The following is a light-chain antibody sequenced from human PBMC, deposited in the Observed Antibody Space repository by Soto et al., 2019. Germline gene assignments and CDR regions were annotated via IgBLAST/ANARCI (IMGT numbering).Light chain of an antibody. CDR1: SSDGGGYNY. V-gene: IGLV2-14*01. Sequence: QSALTQPASVSGSPGQSITISCTGTSSDGGGYNYVSWYQQHPGKAPKLMIYDVSNRPSGVSNRFSGSKSGNTASLTISGLQAEDEADYYCSSYTSSSPPHVFGPGTKLTVL. J-gene: IGLJ1*01. CDR3: SSYTSSSPPHV. CDR2: DVS.